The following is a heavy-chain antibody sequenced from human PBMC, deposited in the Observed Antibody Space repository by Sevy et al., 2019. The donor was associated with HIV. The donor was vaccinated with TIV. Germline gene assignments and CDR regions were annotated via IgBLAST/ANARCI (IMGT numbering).Heavy chain of an antibody. Sequence: GGSLRLSCAASGFTFSSYSMNWVRQAPGKGLEWVSYISSSSSTIYYADSVKGRFTISRDNAKNPLYLQMNSLRDEDTAGYYCGGRSNIVVVVAADYYGMDVWGQGTTVTVSS. V-gene: IGHV3-48*02. CDR2: ISSSSSTI. CDR1: GFTFSSYS. J-gene: IGHJ6*02. CDR3: GGRSNIVVVVAADYYGMDV. D-gene: IGHD2-15*01.